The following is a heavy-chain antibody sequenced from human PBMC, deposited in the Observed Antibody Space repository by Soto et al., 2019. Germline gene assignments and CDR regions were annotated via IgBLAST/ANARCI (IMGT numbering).Heavy chain of an antibody. V-gene: IGHV1-69*12. CDR2: IIPIFGTA. J-gene: IGHJ6*02. Sequence: QVQLVQSGAEVKKPGSSVKVSCKASGGTFSSYAIGWVRQAPGQGLAWMGGIIPIFGTANYAQKFQGRVTMTADESTSTADMELSSLRSEDTAEYYCARHPGGRGYYYGMDVWGQGTTVTVSS. CDR1: GGTFSSYA. CDR3: ARHPGGRGYYYGMDV. D-gene: IGHD2-15*01.